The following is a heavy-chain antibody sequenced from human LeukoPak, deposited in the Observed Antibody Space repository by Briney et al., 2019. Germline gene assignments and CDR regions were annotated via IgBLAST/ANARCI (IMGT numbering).Heavy chain of an antibody. CDR2: IHYSGST. D-gene: IGHD2-21*01. J-gene: IGHJ4*02. CDR1: GGSIGSYY. Sequence: PSETLSLTCTVSGGSIGSYYWNWIRQPPGKGLEWIGYIHYSGSTNYNPSLKSRVTISVDTSKNQFSLKLSSVTAADTAVYYCARRRGLGLDYWGQGTLVTVSS. CDR3: ARRRGLGLDY. V-gene: IGHV4-59*08.